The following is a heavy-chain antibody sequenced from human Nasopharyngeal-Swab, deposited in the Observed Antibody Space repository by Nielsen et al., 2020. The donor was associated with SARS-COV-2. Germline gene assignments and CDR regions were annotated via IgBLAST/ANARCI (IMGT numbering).Heavy chain of an antibody. Sequence: WIRQPPGKGLEWVSTLSGTGESTYYADSVTGRFAISGDNSNNTLYLQMHGLRAEDTAIYFCAKAWAAAGLSFYYYMGVWGKGTTVTVSS. CDR3: AKAWAAAGLSFYYYMGV. CDR2: LSGTGEST. J-gene: IGHJ6*03. V-gene: IGHV3-23*01. D-gene: IGHD6-13*01.